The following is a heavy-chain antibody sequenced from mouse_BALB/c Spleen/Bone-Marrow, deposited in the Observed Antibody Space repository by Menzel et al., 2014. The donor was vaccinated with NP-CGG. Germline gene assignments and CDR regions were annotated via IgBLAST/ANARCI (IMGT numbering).Heavy chain of an antibody. V-gene: IGHV4-1*02. CDR3: ARLNYYGSLFV. Sequence: EVKLQESGGGLVQPGGSLKLSCAASGFDFSRYWMSWVRRAPGKGLEWIGEINPDSSTINYTPSLKDKFIISRDNAKNTLYLQMSKVRSEDTALYYCARLNYYGSLFVWGAGTTVTVSS. D-gene: IGHD1-1*01. CDR2: INPDSSTI. J-gene: IGHJ1*01. CDR1: GFDFSRYW.